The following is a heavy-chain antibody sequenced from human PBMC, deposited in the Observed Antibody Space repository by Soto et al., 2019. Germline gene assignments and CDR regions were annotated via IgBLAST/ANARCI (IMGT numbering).Heavy chain of an antibody. CDR1: GFTFSSYA. Sequence: GGSLRLSCAASGFTFSSYAMSWVRQAPGKGLEWVSAISGSGGSTYYADSVKGRFTISRDNSKNTLYLQMNSLRAEDTAVYYCAKDDYDFWSGYYTKYDYWGQGTLVTVSS. CDR3: AKDDYDFWSGYYTKYDY. V-gene: IGHV3-23*01. D-gene: IGHD3-3*01. CDR2: ISGSGGST. J-gene: IGHJ4*02.